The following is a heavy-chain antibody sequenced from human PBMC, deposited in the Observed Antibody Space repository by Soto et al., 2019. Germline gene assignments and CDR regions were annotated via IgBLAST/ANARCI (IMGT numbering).Heavy chain of an antibody. V-gene: IGHV3-33*01. CDR3: ARDHMEYSNSQFDY. CDR1: GFTFSSYG. J-gene: IGHJ4*02. D-gene: IGHD6-6*01. Sequence: QVQLVESGGGVVQPGRSLRLSCAASGFTFSSYGMHWVRQAPGKGLEWVAVIWYDGSNKYYADSVKGRFTISRDNSKNTLYLQMNSLRAEDTAVYYCARDHMEYSNSQFDYWGQGTLVTVSS. CDR2: IWYDGSNK.